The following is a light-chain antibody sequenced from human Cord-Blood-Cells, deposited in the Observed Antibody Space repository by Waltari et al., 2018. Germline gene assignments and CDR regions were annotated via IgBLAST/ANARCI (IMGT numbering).Light chain of an antibody. V-gene: IGLV1-40*01. Sequence: QSVLTQPPSVSGAPGQRVTISCTGSSSNIGAGYDVHWYQQLPGTAPKLLIYGNSKPPSGVPDRFSGSKSGTSASLAITGLQAEDVAEYYCQSYDSSLSGWVFGGGTKLTVL. CDR1: SSNIGAGYD. CDR3: QSYDSSLSGWV. CDR2: GNS. J-gene: IGLJ3*02.